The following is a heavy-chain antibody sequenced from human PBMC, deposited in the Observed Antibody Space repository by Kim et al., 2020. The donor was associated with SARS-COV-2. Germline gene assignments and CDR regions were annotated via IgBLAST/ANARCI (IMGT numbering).Heavy chain of an antibody. J-gene: IGHJ6*02. V-gene: IGHV3-7*01. D-gene: IGHD3-10*01. Sequence: GGSLRLSCAASGFTFSTFWMNWVRQAPGKGLEWVANINQDGSEKYYVDSVKGRFTISRDNAKNSLYLQMNSLRAEDTAVYYWARGARGATNHYYGMDVWGQGTTVTVSS. CDR3: ARGARGATNHYYGMDV. CDR2: INQDGSEK. CDR1: GFTFSTFW.